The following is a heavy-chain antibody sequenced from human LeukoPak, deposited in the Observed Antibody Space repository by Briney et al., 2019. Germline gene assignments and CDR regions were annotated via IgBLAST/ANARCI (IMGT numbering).Heavy chain of an antibody. CDR3: ARMATISVLDY. V-gene: IGHV1-69*04. D-gene: IGHD5-24*01. CDR2: IIPILGIA. J-gene: IGHJ4*02. CDR1: GGTFSSYA. Sequence: SVKVSCKASGGTFSSYAISWVRQAPGQGLEWMGRIIPILGIANYAQKFQGRVTITADKSTSTAYMELSSLRSEDTAVYYCARMATISVLDYWGQGTLVTVSS.